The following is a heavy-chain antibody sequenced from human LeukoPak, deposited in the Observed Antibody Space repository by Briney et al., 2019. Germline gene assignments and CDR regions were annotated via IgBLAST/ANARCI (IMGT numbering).Heavy chain of an antibody. Sequence: GSLRLSCVASGFTFSNHIVSWVRQAPGKGLEWVANMRVDGSDKFYVDSVKGRFTISRDNAGDSLCLQMNNLRVEDTAVYYCAREGNAFDFWGQGTPVTVST. V-gene: IGHV3-7*01. CDR3: AREGNAFDF. CDR1: GFTFSNHI. J-gene: IGHJ3*01. CDR2: MRVDGSDK. D-gene: IGHD3-10*01.